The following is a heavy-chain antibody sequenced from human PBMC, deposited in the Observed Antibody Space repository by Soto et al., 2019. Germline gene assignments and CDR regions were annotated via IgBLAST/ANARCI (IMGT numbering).Heavy chain of an antibody. V-gene: IGHV4-34*01. CDR1: GGSFSGYY. J-gene: IGHJ4*02. CDR3: ARGSNYGSGSYYSY. Sequence: LSLTCAVYGGSFSGYYWSWIRQPPGKGLEWIGEINHSGSTNYNPSLKSRVTISVDTSKNQFSLKLSSVTAADTAVYYCARGSNYGSGSYYSYWGQGTLVTVSS. CDR2: INHSGST. D-gene: IGHD3-10*01.